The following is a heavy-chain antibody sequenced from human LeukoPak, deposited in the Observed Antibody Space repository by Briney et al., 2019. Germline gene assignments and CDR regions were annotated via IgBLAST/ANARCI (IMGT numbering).Heavy chain of an antibody. J-gene: IGHJ5*02. Sequence: PSETLSLTCTVSGGYISSSSYYWRWIRQPPGKGLEWIGYIYYSGSTYYNPSLKSRVTISVDTSKNQFSLKLSSVTAADTAVYYCARDSGSYRRVFFDPWGQGTLVTVSS. CDR3: ARDSGSYRRVFFDP. D-gene: IGHD1-26*01. CDR2: IYYSGST. CDR1: GGYISSSSYY. V-gene: IGHV4-30-4*01.